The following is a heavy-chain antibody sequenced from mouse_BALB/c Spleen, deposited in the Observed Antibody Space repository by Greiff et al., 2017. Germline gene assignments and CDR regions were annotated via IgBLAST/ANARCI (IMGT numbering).Heavy chain of an antibody. D-gene: IGHD1-2*01. CDR1: GFNIKDTY. CDR2: IDPANGNT. J-gene: IGHJ4*01. V-gene: IGHV14-3*02. CDR3: TRADYGFYYYAMDY. Sequence: VQLQQSGAELVKPGASVKLSCTASGFNIKDTYMHWVKQRPEQGLEWIGRIDPANGNTKYDPKFQGKATITADTSSNTAYLQLSSLTSEDTAVYHGTRADYGFYYYAMDYWGQGTSVTVSS.